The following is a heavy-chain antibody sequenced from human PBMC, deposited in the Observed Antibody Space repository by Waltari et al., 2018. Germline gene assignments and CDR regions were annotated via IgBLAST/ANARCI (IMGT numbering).Heavy chain of an antibody. CDR1: GYSISSGYS. D-gene: IGHD6-13*01. Sequence: QVQLQESGPGLVKPSETLSLTCAVSGYSISSGYSWGWIRQPPGKGLEWIGSIYHSGSTYYNPSLKNRVTISVDTSKNQFSLKLSSVTAADTAVYYCARRAAAGPKYGMDVWGQGTTVTVSS. V-gene: IGHV4-38-2*01. J-gene: IGHJ6*02. CDR2: IYHSGST. CDR3: ARRAAAGPKYGMDV.